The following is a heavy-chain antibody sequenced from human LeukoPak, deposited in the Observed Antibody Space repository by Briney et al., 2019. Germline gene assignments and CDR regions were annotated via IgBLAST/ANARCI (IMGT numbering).Heavy chain of an antibody. V-gene: IGHV4-34*01. CDR1: GGSFSGYY. CDR2: INHSGST. Sequence: SETLSLTCAVYGGSFSGYYWSWIRQPPGKGLEWIGEINHSGSTNYNPSLKSRVTISVDTSKNQFSLKLSSVTAADTAVYYCARAVEEQLSIDYWGQGTLVTVSS. D-gene: IGHD6-13*01. J-gene: IGHJ4*02. CDR3: ARAVEEQLSIDY.